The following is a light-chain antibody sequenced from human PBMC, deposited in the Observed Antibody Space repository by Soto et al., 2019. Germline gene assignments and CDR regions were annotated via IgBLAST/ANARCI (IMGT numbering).Light chain of an antibody. CDR3: QRYDTSPYT. Sequence: ETVLTQSPGTLSLSPGERATLSCRASQSVSTSYLAWYQQKRGQAPRLLMYGASSRATGIPDRFSGSGSGTDFTLTISRLEPEDFAVDYCQRYDTSPYTFGQGTKLEIK. CDR1: QSVSTSY. J-gene: IGKJ2*01. V-gene: IGKV3-20*01. CDR2: GAS.